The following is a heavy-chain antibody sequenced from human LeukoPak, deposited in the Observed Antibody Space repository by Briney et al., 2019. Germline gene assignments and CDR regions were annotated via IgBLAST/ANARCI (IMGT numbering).Heavy chain of an antibody. V-gene: IGHV3-23*01. D-gene: IGHD2-2*02. CDR2: IRGSGGST. Sequence: PGGSLRLSCAASGFTFSSYAMSWVRQAPGKGLEWVSAIRGSGGSTYYADSVKGRFTTSRDNSTNTLYLQMNSLRAEDTAVYYCALVPAAIREYYFDYWGQGTLVTVSS. CDR1: GFTFSSYA. J-gene: IGHJ4*02. CDR3: ALVPAAIREYYFDY.